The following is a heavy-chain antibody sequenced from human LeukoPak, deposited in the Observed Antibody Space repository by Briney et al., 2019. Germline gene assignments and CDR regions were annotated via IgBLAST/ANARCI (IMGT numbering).Heavy chain of an antibody. CDR2: IYYSGST. Sequence: SETLSLTCTVSGGSISSYYWSWIRQPPGKGPEWIWYIYYSGSTNYNPSLKSRVTISVDTSKNQFSLKLSSVNAADTAVYYCASPGYCSGGSCYIDAFDIWGQGTMVSVSS. CDR3: ASPGYCSGGSCYIDAFDI. CDR1: GGSISSYY. J-gene: IGHJ3*02. D-gene: IGHD2-15*01. V-gene: IGHV4-59*01.